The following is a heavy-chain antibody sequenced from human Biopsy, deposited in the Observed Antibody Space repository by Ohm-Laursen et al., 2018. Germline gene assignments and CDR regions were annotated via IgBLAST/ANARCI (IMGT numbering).Heavy chain of an antibody. CDR2: INPSGPTT. D-gene: IGHD6-19*01. CDR3: ARNTGWYGDLYYFDY. CDR1: GYTFAGYY. V-gene: IGHV1-46*01. Sequence: ASVKVSCNVSGYTFAGYYLHWVRQAPGQGLEWMGMINPSGPTTSYPQIFQGRVTMTRDTSKSTVYMELSSLRSADTAVYFCARNTGWYGDLYYFDYWGQGTLVTVSS. J-gene: IGHJ4*02.